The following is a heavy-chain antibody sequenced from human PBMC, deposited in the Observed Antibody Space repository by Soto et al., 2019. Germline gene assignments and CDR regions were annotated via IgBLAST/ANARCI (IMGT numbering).Heavy chain of an antibody. CDR3: ARSPLGYYDSSGYYFLFDY. CDR1: GFTFSDYY. V-gene: IGHV3-11*06. Sequence: KAGGSLRLSCAASGFTFSDYYMSWIRQAPGKGLEWVSYISSSSRYTNYADSVKGRFTISRDNAKNSLYLQMNSLRAEDTAVYYCARSPLGYYDSSGYYFLFDYWGQGTLVTVSS. CDR2: ISSSSRYT. J-gene: IGHJ4*02. D-gene: IGHD3-22*01.